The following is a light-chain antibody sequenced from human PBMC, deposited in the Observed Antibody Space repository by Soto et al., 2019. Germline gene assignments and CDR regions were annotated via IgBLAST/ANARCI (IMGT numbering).Light chain of an antibody. Sequence: QSVLNQPASVSGPPGQSITISCSGNSSDIGSYDHVAWYQQFPGKSPKLIIYAVSDRPSGVSDRFSGSKSGISASLTISGLQTEDEADYYCISYTDRQSYLFGTGTKVTVL. J-gene: IGLJ1*01. V-gene: IGLV2-14*03. CDR2: AVS. CDR3: ISYTDRQSYL. CDR1: SSDIGSYDH.